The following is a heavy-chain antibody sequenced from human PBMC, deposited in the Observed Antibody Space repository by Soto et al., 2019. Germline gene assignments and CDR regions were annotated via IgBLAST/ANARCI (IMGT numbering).Heavy chain of an antibody. J-gene: IGHJ4*02. CDR2: ISYDGSNK. CDR3: AKEPSSGSSYEYPPD. D-gene: IGHD1-26*01. V-gene: IGHV3-30*18. CDR1: GFTFSSYG. Sequence: QVQLVESGGGVVQPGRSLRLSCAASGFTFSSYGMHWVRQAPGKGLEWVAVISYDGSNKYYADSVKGRFTISRDNSKNTLYLQMNSLRAEDTAVYYCAKEPSSGSSYEYPPDWGQGTLVTVSS.